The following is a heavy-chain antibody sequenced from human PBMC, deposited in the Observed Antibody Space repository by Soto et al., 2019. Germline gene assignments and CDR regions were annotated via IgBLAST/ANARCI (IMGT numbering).Heavy chain of an antibody. Sequence: SETLSLTCTVSGGSVSSYYWSWIRQPPGKGLEWIGYIYYSGSTNYNPSLKSRVTISVDTSKNQFSLKLSSVTAADTAVYYCARFLGYCSGGSCYRGSWFDPWGQGTLVTVSS. CDR2: IYYSGST. CDR1: GGSVSSYY. D-gene: IGHD2-15*01. J-gene: IGHJ5*02. V-gene: IGHV4-59*08. CDR3: ARFLGYCSGGSCYRGSWFDP.